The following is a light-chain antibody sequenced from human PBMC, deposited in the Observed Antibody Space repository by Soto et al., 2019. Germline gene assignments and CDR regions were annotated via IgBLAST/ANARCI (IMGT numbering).Light chain of an antibody. V-gene: IGLV2-8*01. CDR2: EVS. CDR1: SSDVGGYNY. Sequence: QSVLTQPPSASGSPGQSVTISCTGTSSDVGGYNYVSWYQQHPGKAPKLMIYEVSKRPSGVPDRFSGSKSSNTASLTVSGLQAEDEADYYCSSYAGSNNFEVVFGGGTKVTVL. CDR3: SSYAGSNNFEVV. J-gene: IGLJ2*01.